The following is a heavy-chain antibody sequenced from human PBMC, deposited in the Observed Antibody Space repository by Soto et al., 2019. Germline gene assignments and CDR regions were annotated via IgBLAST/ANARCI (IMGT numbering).Heavy chain of an antibody. J-gene: IGHJ4*02. D-gene: IGHD3-3*02. Sequence: QVQLVQSGPEVKKPGASLKVSCKASGYSFRIYAITWVRQAPGQGLEWMGWISANNGNTNYAPKFQGRVTMTTDTSTSTAYMELRSLRSDDTAVYYCARGITIFRVVTPDYWGQGTLVYVS. V-gene: IGHV1-18*01. CDR2: ISANNGNT. CDR1: GYSFRIYA. CDR3: ARGITIFRVVTPDY.